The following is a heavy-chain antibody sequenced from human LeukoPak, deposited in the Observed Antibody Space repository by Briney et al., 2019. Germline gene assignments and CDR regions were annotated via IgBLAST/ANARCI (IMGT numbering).Heavy chain of an antibody. V-gene: IGHV1-18*01. J-gene: IGHJ5*02. Sequence: GASVRASCKASGGTFSRNGFSWVRQAPGQGLEWMGWSSAYNGNTNYAQKFQGRVTVTTDSSTSTAYMEVRSLRSDDTAVYYCTRDGVPAAVSCPGRFDPWGQGTLVTVSS. CDR3: TRDGVPAAVSCPGRFDP. D-gene: IGHD2-2*01. CDR2: SSAYNGNT. CDR1: GGTFSRNG.